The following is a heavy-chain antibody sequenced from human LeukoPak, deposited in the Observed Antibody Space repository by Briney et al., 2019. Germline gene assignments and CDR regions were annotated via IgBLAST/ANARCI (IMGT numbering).Heavy chain of an antibody. V-gene: IGHV3-11*01. CDR2: ISSSGSTI. CDR3: ARDRGVTTDWYYSDY. J-gene: IGHJ4*02. Sequence: GGSLRLSCAASGFTFSDYYMSWIRQAPGKGLEWVSYISSSGSTIYYADSVKGRSTISRDNAKNSLYLQMNSLRAEDTAVYYCARDRGVTTDWYYSDYWGQGTLATVSS. D-gene: IGHD4-17*01. CDR1: GFTFSDYY.